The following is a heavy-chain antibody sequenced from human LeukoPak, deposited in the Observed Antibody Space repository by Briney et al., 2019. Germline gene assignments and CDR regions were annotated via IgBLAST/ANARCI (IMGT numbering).Heavy chain of an antibody. Sequence: ASVKVSCKASGYTFTSSGISWVRQAPGQGLEWMGWISTHDVNTKYAQELQGRVTLTTDTSTSTAYMELRSLRSDDTAVYYCATDLGYCSSTTCDTFDYWGQGTLVTVSS. CDR1: GYTFTSSG. J-gene: IGHJ4*02. CDR3: ATDLGYCSSTTCDTFDY. CDR2: ISTHDVNT. V-gene: IGHV1-18*01. D-gene: IGHD2-2*01.